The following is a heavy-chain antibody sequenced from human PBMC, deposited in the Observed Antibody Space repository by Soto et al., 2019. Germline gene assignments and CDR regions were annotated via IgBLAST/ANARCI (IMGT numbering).Heavy chain of an antibody. CDR3: AKWFYYGVRRRAEAIDL. V-gene: IGHV1-3*01. CDR2: INAGNGNT. D-gene: IGHD4-17*01. Sequence: ASVKVSCKASGYTFTSYALHWVRQAPGQRLEWMGWINAGNGNTEYSQKFQGRVTITSVTSASTDYMEVNNLRSEDTAVFYCAKWFYYGVRRRAEAIDLCGPGTMVTVS. J-gene: IGHJ3*01. CDR1: GYTFTSYA.